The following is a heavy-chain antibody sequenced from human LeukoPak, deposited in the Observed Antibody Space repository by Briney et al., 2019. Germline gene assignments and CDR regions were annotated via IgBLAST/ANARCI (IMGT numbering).Heavy chain of an antibody. J-gene: IGHJ4*02. Sequence: GGSLRLSCAASGLTFRSYAMQWVRQAPGQGLEWVAVISYDGSNKYYADSVKGRFTISRDNSKNTLYLQMNSLRAEDTAVYYCASSLGGYLLYFDYRGQGTLVTVSS. CDR3: ASSLGGYLLYFDY. CDR1: GLTFRSYA. V-gene: IGHV3-30*04. D-gene: IGHD5-12*01. CDR2: ISYDGSNK.